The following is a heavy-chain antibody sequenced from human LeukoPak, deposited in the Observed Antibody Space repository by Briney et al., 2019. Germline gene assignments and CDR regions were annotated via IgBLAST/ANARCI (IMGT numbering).Heavy chain of an antibody. CDR2: ISSSSSYI. D-gene: IGHD3-16*01. Sequence: GGSLRLSCAASGFTFSSYSMNWVRQAPGKGLEWVSSISSSSSYIYYADSVKGRFTISRDNAKNSLYLQMDSLRAEDTAVYYCARRGGVLKGDYYFDYWGQGTLVTVSS. J-gene: IGHJ4*02. V-gene: IGHV3-21*01. CDR1: GFTFSSYS. CDR3: ARRGGVLKGDYYFDY.